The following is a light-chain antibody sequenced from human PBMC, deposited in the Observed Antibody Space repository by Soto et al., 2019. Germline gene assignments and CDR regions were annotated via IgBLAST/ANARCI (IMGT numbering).Light chain of an antibody. J-gene: IGKJ2*01. CDR2: WAS. CDR3: QQYYSILHT. V-gene: IGKV4-1*01. CDR1: QSVLYYSNSKNY. Sequence: DIVMTQSPDSLAVFLGERATINCKSSQSVLYYSNSKNYLAWYQQKPGQPPKLLISWASTRESGVPDRFSGSGSGTDFTLTISSLQAEDVAVYYCQQYYSILHTFGQGTKLEIK.